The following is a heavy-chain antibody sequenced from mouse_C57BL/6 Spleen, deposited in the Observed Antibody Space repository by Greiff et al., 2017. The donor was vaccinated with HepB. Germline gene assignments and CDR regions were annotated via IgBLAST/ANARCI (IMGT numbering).Heavy chain of an antibody. Sequence: QVHVKQSGPELVKPGASVKISCKASGYAFSSSWMNWVKQRPGKGLEWIGRIYPGDGDTNYNGKFKGKATLTADKSSSTAYMQLSSLTSEDSAVYCCARSDGYPWFAYWGQGTLVTVSA. J-gene: IGHJ3*01. D-gene: IGHD2-3*01. CDR3: ARSDGYPWFAY. CDR1: GYAFSSSW. CDR2: IYPGDGDT. V-gene: IGHV1-82*01.